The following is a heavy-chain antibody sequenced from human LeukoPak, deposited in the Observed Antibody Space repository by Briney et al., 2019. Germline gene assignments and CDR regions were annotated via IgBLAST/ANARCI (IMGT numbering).Heavy chain of an antibody. CDR1: GFTFSIYA. CDR2: ISGSGGST. V-gene: IGHV3-23*01. D-gene: IGHD5-12*01. Sequence: GGSLRLSCAASGFTFSIYAMNWVRQAPEKGLEWVSGISGSGGSTYYADSVKGRLTISRDNSKNTVHLQMSSLRAEDTAVYYCARVYSGYDFVDYWGQGTLVTVSS. CDR3: ARVYSGYDFVDY. J-gene: IGHJ4*02.